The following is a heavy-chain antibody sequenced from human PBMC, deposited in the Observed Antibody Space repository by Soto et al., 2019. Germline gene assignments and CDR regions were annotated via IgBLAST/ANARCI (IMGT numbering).Heavy chain of an antibody. D-gene: IGHD2-21*02. CDR1: GGSFSGYY. CDR2: INHSGST. J-gene: IGHJ4*02. Sequence: SETLSLTCAGYGGSFSGYYWSWIRQPPGKGLEWIGEINHSGSTNYNPSLKSRVTISVDTSKNQFSLKLSSVTAADTAVYYCARVVTAILFDYWGQGTLVTVSS. V-gene: IGHV4-34*01. CDR3: ARVVTAILFDY.